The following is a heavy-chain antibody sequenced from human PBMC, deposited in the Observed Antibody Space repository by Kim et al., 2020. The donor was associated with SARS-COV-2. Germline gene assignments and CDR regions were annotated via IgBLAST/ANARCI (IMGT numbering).Heavy chain of an antibody. Sequence: ASVKVSCKAAGYTFTRSAIHWVRQAPGQGLEWMGWIHTGSGNTDYSQKFQGRVTMTSDTATSTAYMELSSLTFEDTALYYCARGSCILNVSLTLRFD. CDR2: IHTGSGNT. D-gene: IGHD3-3*02. CDR3: ARGSCILNVSLTLRFD. J-gene: IGHJ4*01. V-gene: IGHV1-3*04. CDR1: GYTFTRSA.